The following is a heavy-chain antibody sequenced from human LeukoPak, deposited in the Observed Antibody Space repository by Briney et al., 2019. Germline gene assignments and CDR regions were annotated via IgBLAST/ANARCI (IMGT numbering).Heavy chain of an antibody. J-gene: IGHJ4*02. CDR1: AFTFSSYA. CDR2: ISGSGCST. Sequence: GGSLRLSCAASAFTFSSYAMSWVRQAPGKGLEWVSAISGSGCSTYYADSVKGRFTISRDNSKNTLYLQMNSLRAEDTAVYYCAKDRSVTYGSGSYLTPPDYWGQGTLVTVSS. V-gene: IGHV3-23*01. D-gene: IGHD3-10*01. CDR3: AKDRSVTYGSGSYLTPPDY.